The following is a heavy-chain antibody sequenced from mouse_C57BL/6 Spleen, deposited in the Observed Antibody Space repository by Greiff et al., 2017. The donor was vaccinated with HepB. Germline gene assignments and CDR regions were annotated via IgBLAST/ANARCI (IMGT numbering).Heavy chain of an antibody. J-gene: IGHJ1*03. CDR1: GYTFTSYW. Sequence: QVQLKQPGAELVKPGASVKMSCKASGYTFTSYWITWVKQRPGQGLEWIGDIYPGSGSTNYNEKFKSKATLTVDTSSSTAYMQLSSLTSEDSAVYYCARSMGSSRREYFDVWGTGTTVTVSS. D-gene: IGHD1-1*01. V-gene: IGHV1-55*01. CDR3: ARSMGSSRREYFDV. CDR2: IYPGSGST.